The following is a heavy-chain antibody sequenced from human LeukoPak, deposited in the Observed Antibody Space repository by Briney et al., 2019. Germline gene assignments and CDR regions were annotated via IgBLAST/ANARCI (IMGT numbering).Heavy chain of an antibody. D-gene: IGHD5-24*01. CDR3: AKDSGERWLQYGYFDY. J-gene: IGHJ4*02. CDR2: ISSSGSTI. V-gene: IGHV3-11*04. Sequence: GGSLRLSCAASGFTFSDYYMSWIRQAPGKGLEWVSYISSSGSTIYYADSVKGRFTISRDNSKNTLYLQMNSLRAEDTAVYYCAKDSGERWLQYGYFDYWGQGTLVTVSS. CDR1: GFTFSDYY.